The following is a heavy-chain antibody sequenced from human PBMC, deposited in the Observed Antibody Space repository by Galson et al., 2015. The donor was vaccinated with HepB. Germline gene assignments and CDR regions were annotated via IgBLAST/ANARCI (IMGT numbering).Heavy chain of an antibody. V-gene: IGHV3-21*01. J-gene: IGHJ6*02. D-gene: IGHD2-2*02. CDR3: ARDAYCSSTSCYTPYYYCYYGMDV. CDR1: GFTFSSYS. CDR2: ISSSSSYI. Sequence: SLRLSCAASGFTFSSYSMNWVRQAPGKGLEWVSSISSSSSYIYYADSVKGRFTISRDNAKNSLYLQMNSLRAEDTAVYYCARDAYCSSTSCYTPYYYCYYGMDVWGQGTTVTVSS.